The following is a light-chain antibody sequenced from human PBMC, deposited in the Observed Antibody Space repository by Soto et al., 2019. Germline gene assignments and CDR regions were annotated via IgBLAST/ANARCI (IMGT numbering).Light chain of an antibody. CDR1: QGISSY. J-gene: IGKJ1*01. CDR2: AAS. CDR3: QQYYSYPRT. Sequence: RMTQSPSSLSASTGDRVAITCRATQGISSYLAWYQQKPGKAPKLLIYAASTLQSGVPSRFSGSGSGTDFTLTIRCLQSEDFATYYCQQYYSYPRTFGQGTKVDIK. V-gene: IGKV1-8*01.